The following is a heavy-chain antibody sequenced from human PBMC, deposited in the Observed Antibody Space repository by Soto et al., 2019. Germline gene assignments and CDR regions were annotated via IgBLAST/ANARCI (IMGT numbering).Heavy chain of an antibody. D-gene: IGHD3-3*01. CDR2: MNPNSGNT. CDR1: GYTFTSYD. Sequence: QVQLVQSGAEVKKPGASVKVSCKASGYTFTSYDINWVRQATGQGLEWMGWMNPNSGNTGYAQKFQGRVTMTRNTSISTAYMELSSLRSEDTAVYYCALWRGTIFGVVIPELPLDYWGQGTLVTVSS. CDR3: ALWRGTIFGVVIPELPLDY. V-gene: IGHV1-8*01. J-gene: IGHJ4*02.